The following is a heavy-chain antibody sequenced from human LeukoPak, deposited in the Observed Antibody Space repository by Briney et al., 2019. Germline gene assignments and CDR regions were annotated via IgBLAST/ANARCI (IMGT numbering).Heavy chain of an antibody. CDR1: GYTFTGYY. V-gene: IGHV1-2*02. CDR3: ARGLSPLYYFDY. CDR2: INPNSGGT. J-gene: IGHJ4*02. Sequence: GASVKVSCKASGYTFTGYYMHWVRQAPGQGLEWMGWINPNSGGTNYAQKFQGRVTMTRNASISTAYMELSSLRSEDTAVYYCARGLSPLYYFDYWGQGTLVTVSS.